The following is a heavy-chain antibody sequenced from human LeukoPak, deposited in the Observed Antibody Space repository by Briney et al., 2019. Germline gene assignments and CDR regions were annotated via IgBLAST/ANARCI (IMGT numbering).Heavy chain of an antibody. V-gene: IGHV3-30*04. Sequence: GRSLRLSCAASGFTFSNYAMHWVRQAPGKGLEWVAVISYDGRNKYYADAVRGRFTVSRDNSKNTLSLQMNSLSAEDTAMYYCARVLDERELVPHYYYGMDVWGQGTTVTVSS. J-gene: IGHJ6*02. CDR1: GFTFSNYA. D-gene: IGHD1-26*01. CDR2: ISYDGRNK. CDR3: ARVLDERELVPHYYYGMDV.